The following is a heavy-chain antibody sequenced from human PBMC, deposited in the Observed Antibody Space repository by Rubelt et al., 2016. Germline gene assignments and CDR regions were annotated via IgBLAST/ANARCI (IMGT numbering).Heavy chain of an antibody. J-gene: IGHJ4*02. Sequence: EVHLVASGGGLVQPGGSLRLSCSASGFTVSTNYMSWVRQAPGTGLEWVSVIYRGGSTNYADSVKGRVTISRDNSKNTLYLQMNSLRAEDTAVYYCARALYYFDYWGQGTLVTVSS. CDR3: ARALYYFDY. V-gene: IGHV3-66*01. CDR2: IYRGGST. CDR1: GFTVSTNY.